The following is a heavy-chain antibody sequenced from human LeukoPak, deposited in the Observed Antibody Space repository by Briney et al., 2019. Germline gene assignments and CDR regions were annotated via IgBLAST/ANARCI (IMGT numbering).Heavy chain of an antibody. J-gene: IGHJ4*02. CDR3: AKSQHGSGSYYRPNFDY. Sequence: GGSLRLSCAASGFTFSDYYMSWIRQAPGKGLEWVSYISSSGSTIYYADSVKGRFTISRDNAKNSLYLQMNSLRAEDTAVYYCAKSQHGSGSYYRPNFDYWGQGTLVTVSS. CDR2: ISSSGSTI. V-gene: IGHV3-11*01. D-gene: IGHD3-10*01. CDR1: GFTFSDYY.